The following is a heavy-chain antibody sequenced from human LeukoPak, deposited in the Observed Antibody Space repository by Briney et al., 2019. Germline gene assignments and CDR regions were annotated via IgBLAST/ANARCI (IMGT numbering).Heavy chain of an antibody. J-gene: IGHJ3*02. V-gene: IGHV4-38-2*02. CDR2: IFDSGST. Sequence: PSETLSLTCTVSGYSISGGYFWGWLRQPPGKGLEWIGNIFDSGSTFYNPSLKSRVTLSVDTSKNQFSLRLSSVTAADPAVYYFVFLTTADAFDIWGQGTMVTVSS. D-gene: IGHD1-1*01. CDR1: GYSISGGYF. CDR3: VFLTTADAFDI.